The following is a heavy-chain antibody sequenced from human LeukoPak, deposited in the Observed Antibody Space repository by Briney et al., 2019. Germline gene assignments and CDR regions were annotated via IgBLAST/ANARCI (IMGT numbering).Heavy chain of an antibody. J-gene: IGHJ4*02. V-gene: IGHV3-30*18. CDR3: ANFPWSPRMFDY. Sequence: GGSLRLSCAASGFTFSSYGMHWVRQAPGKGLEWVAVISYDGSNKYYADSVKGRFTISRDNSKNTLYLQMNSLRAEDTAVYYCANFPWSPRMFDYWGQGTLVTVSS. D-gene: IGHD2-15*01. CDR1: GFTFSSYG. CDR2: ISYDGSNK.